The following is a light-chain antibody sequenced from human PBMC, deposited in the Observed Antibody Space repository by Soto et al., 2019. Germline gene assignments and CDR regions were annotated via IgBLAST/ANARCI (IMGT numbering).Light chain of an antibody. CDR1: SSNFGSNY. CDR2: SNY. Sequence: QSVLTQPPSASGTPGQRVTISCSGSSSNFGSNYVYWYQQFPGTAPKLLIYSNYQRPSGVPDRFTGSKSGASASLAISGLRSEDEADYYCAAWDDNSWVFGGGTKLTVL. V-gene: IGLV1-47*02. CDR3: AAWDDNSWV. J-gene: IGLJ3*02.